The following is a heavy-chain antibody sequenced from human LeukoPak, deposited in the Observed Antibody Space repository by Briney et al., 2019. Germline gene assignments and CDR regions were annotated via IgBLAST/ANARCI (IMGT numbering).Heavy chain of an antibody. J-gene: IGHJ4*02. V-gene: IGHV3-7*01. D-gene: IGHD5-18*01. Sequence: PGGSLRLSCAASGITFSSYWMSWVRQAPGKGLEWVANIKQDRSEKYYVDSVKGRFIISRDNTKNSLYLQMNSLRAEDTAVYYCASSWSGYSYGVPLGYWGQETLVTVSS. CDR1: GITFSSYW. CDR2: IKQDRSEK. CDR3: ASSWSGYSYGVPLGY.